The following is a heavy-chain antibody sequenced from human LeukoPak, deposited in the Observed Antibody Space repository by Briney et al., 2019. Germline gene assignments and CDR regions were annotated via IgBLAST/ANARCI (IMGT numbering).Heavy chain of an antibody. D-gene: IGHD6-19*01. CDR2: IIPIFGTA. Sequence: ASVKVSCKASGGTFSSYAISWVRQAPGQGLEWMGGIIPIFGTANYAQKFQGRVTITTDESTSTAYMALSSLRSEDTAVYYCASGDYSSGWYWNYWGQGTLVTVSP. CDR1: GGTFSSYA. V-gene: IGHV1-69*05. J-gene: IGHJ4*02. CDR3: ASGDYSSGWYWNY.